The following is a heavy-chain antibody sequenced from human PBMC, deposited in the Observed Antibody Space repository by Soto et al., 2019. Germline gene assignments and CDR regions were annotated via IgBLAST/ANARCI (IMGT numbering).Heavy chain of an antibody. J-gene: IGHJ6*02. CDR3: DTYSYGSVDYYYGMDV. V-gene: IGHV4-39*01. CDR2: IYYSGST. CDR1: CGSIGSSSCY. Sequence: SETLPLTYTVSCGSIGSSSCYWGWIRQPPGKGLEWIGSIYYSGSTYYNPSLKSRVTISVDTSKNQFSLKLSSVTAADTAVYYCDTYSYGSVDYYYGMDVWGQGTTVTVSS. D-gene: IGHD5-18*01.